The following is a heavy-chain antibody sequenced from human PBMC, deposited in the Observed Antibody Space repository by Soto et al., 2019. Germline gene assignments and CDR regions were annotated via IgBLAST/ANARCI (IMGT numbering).Heavy chain of an antibody. J-gene: IGHJ6*02. V-gene: IGHV1-69*08. Sequence: QVQLVQSGAEVKKPGSSVKVSCKASGGTFSSYTISWVRQAPGQGLEWMGRIIPILGIANYAQKFQGRVTITDDKSTSTAYMELSSLRSEDTAVYYCARDGVGVRGVMVYYYGMVVWGQGTTVTVSS. CDR2: IIPILGIA. D-gene: IGHD3-10*01. CDR1: GGTFSSYT. CDR3: ARDGVGVRGVMVYYYGMVV.